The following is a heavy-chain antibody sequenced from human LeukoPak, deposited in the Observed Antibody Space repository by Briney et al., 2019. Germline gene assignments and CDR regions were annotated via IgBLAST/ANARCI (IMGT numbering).Heavy chain of an antibody. J-gene: IGHJ4*02. CDR1: GGPISNYY. V-gene: IGHV4-4*07. CDR3: ARDSLPQYYFDY. CDR2: INTSGST. Sequence: PSETLTLTCTVSGGPISNYYWSWIRQPAGKGLEWIGRINTSGSTNCNPSLKSRVTISVDTSKNQFSLKLSSVTAADTAVYYCARDSLPQYYFDYWGQGTLVTVSS.